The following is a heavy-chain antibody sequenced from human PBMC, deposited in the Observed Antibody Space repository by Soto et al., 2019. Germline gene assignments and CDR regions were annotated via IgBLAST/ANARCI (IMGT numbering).Heavy chain of an antibody. V-gene: IGHV3-53*01. CDR1: GFTVSYNY. D-gene: IGHD3-10*01. CDR2: IYRGGDT. CDR3: ARGMYGSGSYYIGDAFDM. Sequence: AGSLRLSCAVSGFTVSYNYMNWVRQAPGKGLEWVSVIYRGGDTFYADSVKGRFTISRDNSKNTLYLQMNSLRAEDTAVYYCARGMYGSGSYYIGDAFDMWGQGTMVTVSS. J-gene: IGHJ3*02.